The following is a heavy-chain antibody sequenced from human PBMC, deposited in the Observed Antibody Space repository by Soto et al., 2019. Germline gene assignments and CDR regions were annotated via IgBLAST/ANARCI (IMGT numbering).Heavy chain of an antibody. CDR3: TTGDYYGSGSYAFDI. V-gene: IGHV3-15*01. CDR2: IRSKTDGGTT. Sequence: EVQLVESGGGLVKPGGSLRLSCAASGFTFSNAWMSWVRQAAGKGLEWVGRIRSKTDGGTTDYAASVKGRFTISRDDSKNTLYLQMNSLKTDNTAVYYCTTGDYYGSGSYAFDIWGQGTMVTVSS. J-gene: IGHJ3*02. CDR1: GFTFSNAW. D-gene: IGHD3-10*01.